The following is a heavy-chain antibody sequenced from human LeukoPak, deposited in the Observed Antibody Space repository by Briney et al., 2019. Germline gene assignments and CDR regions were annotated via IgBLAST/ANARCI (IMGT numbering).Heavy chain of an antibody. Sequence: GGSLRLSCAASGFTFSSYGMHWVRQAPGKGLEWVAVIWYDGSNKYYADSVKGRFSISRDNSKNTLYLQMNSLRAEDTAVYYCAKEGVSYYDSSGYSIWGQGTMVTVSS. CDR2: IWYDGSNK. V-gene: IGHV3-33*06. J-gene: IGHJ3*02. CDR3: AKEGVSYYDSSGYSI. D-gene: IGHD3-22*01. CDR1: GFTFSSYG.